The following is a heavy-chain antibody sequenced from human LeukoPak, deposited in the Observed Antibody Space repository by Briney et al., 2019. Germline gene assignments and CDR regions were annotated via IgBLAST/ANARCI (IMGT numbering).Heavy chain of an antibody. CDR3: VKDGRRGYSYGYSDY. Sequence: GGSLRLSCPASGFTFSSYAMHWVRQAPGKGLEYVSAISSNGGSTYYADSVKGRFTISRDNSKNTLYLQMSSLRAEDTAVYYCVKDGRRGYSYGYSDYWGQGTLVTVSS. V-gene: IGHV3-64D*06. D-gene: IGHD5-18*01. CDR2: ISSNGGST. J-gene: IGHJ4*02. CDR1: GFTFSSYA.